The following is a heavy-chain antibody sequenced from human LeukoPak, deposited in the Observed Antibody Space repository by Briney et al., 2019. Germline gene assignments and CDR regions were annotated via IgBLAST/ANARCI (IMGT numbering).Heavy chain of an antibody. D-gene: IGHD6-13*01. Sequence: PSETLSLTCTVSGGSISSYYWSWIRQPPGKGLGWIGYIYYSGSTNYNPSLKSRVTISVDTSKNQFSLKLSSVTAADTAVYYCARVRYSSSWYYFDYWGQGTLVTVSS. V-gene: IGHV4-59*01. CDR3: ARVRYSSSWYYFDY. J-gene: IGHJ4*02. CDR1: GGSISSYY. CDR2: IYYSGST.